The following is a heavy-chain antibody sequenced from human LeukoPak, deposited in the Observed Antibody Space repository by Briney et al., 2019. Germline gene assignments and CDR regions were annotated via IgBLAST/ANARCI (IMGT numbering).Heavy chain of an antibody. CDR1: GSTFRSHT. CDR3: AKGRWSRGLLWKGTFDY. V-gene: IGHV3-48*04. Sequence: PGGSLRLSCAASGSTFRSHTMNWVRQAPGKGLEWISYISNTGSVIYYADSVKGRFTISRDNAKNSLYLQMNSLRAEDTALYYCAKGRWSRGLLWKGTFDYWGQGTLVTVSS. J-gene: IGHJ4*02. CDR2: ISNTGSVI. D-gene: IGHD2-2*01.